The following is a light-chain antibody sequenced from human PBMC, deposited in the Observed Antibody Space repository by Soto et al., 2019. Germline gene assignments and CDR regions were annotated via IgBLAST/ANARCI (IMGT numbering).Light chain of an antibody. V-gene: IGLV2-8*01. CDR1: SSDVGGYNY. CDR2: EVT. J-gene: IGLJ3*02. CDR3: CSYAGTYTFWV. Sequence: QSVLTQPPSASGSPGQSVAISCTGTSSDVGGYNYVSWYQQHPGKAPKLMIYEVTKRPSGVPDRFSGSKSGNTASLTISSLQAEDEADYYCCSYAGTYTFWVFGGGTKLTVL.